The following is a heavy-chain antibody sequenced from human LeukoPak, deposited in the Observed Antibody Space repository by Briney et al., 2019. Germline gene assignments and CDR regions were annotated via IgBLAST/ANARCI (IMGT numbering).Heavy chain of an antibody. CDR3: ARVDAFDL. V-gene: IGHV3-21*01. J-gene: IGHJ3*01. Sequence: GGSLRLSCAASGFTFSSYDMNWVRQAPGKGLEWVSYISSSSYIYYADSVKGRFTISRDNAKNSLYLQMNSLRAEDTAVYYCARVDAFDLWGQGTMVTVSS. CDR2: ISSSSYI. CDR1: GFTFSSYD.